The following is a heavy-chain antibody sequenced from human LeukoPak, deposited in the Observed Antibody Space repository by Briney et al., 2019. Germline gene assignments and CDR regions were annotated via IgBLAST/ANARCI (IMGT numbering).Heavy chain of an antibody. D-gene: IGHD5-24*01. CDR1: GFTFSSYA. Sequence: GGSLRLSCAASGFTFSSYAMHWVRQAPGKGLEWVAVISYDGSNKYYADSVKGRFTISRDNAKNTLYLQMNSLRAEDTAVYYCARAAGRDGYNYPFDYWGQGTLVTVSS. CDR3: ARAAGRDGYNYPFDY. CDR2: ISYDGSNK. J-gene: IGHJ4*02. V-gene: IGHV3-30-3*01.